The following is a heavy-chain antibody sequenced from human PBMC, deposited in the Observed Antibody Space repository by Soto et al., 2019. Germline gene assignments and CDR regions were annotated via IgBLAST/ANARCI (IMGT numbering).Heavy chain of an antibody. V-gene: IGHV1-69*02. D-gene: IGHD2-2*01. J-gene: IGHJ6*02. CDR2: IIPILGIA. CDR3: ARAPHMGSGNLPYYYYYYGMDV. CDR1: GGTFSSYT. Sequence: GASVKVSCKASGGTFSSYTISWVRQAPGQGLEWMGRIIPILGIANYAQKFQGRVTITADKSTSTAYMELSSLRSEDTAVYYCARAPHMGSGNLPYYYYYYGMDVWGQGTTVTVSS.